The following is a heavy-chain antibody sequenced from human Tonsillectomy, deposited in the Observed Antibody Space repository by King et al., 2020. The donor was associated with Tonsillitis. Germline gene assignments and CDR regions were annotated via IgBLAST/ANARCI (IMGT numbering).Heavy chain of an antibody. V-gene: IGHV4-39*01. Sequence: QLQESGPGLVKPSETLSLICTVSGGSISSSTYYWGWIRQPPGKGLEWIGTMYFSGSTYSNPSLKSRVTISIDTSKNQFSLKLRSVTAADTAVYFCARLPDSTSYFDYWGQGTLVTVSS. J-gene: IGHJ4*02. CDR1: GGSISSSTYY. CDR2: MYFSGST. CDR3: ARLPDSTSYFDY. D-gene: IGHD3-22*01.